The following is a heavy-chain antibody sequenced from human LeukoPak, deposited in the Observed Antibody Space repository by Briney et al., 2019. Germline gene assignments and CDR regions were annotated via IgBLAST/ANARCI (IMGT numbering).Heavy chain of an antibody. Sequence: PGGSLRLSCAASEFTFSYYGMHWVRQAPGKGLEWVAVISYDGSNKYYADSVKGRFTISRDNSKNTLYLQMNSLRAEDTAVYYCAKDSGILWFGDPAFGIWGQGTMVTVSS. V-gene: IGHV3-30*18. CDR1: EFTFSYYG. CDR2: ISYDGSNK. CDR3: AKDSGILWFGDPAFGI. D-gene: IGHD3-10*01. J-gene: IGHJ3*02.